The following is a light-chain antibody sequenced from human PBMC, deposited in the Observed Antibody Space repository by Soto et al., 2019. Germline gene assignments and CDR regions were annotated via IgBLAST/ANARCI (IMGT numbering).Light chain of an antibody. J-gene: IGKJ1*01. CDR1: ETVRSN. CDR3: QQYNNWWT. V-gene: IGKV3D-15*01. Sequence: RVMTQYPDTLSVSPGERATLSCRASETVRSNLAWYQQKPGQAPRLLIYAASTRATGIPARFIGNGSGTEFTLTISSLQSEDFAVYYCQQYNNWWTFGQGTKVDIK. CDR2: AAS.